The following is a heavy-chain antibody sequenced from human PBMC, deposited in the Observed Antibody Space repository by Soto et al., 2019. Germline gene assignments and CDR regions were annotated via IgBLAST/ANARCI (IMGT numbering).Heavy chain of an antibody. Sequence: QVQLVQSGGEVKKPGASVKVSCKASGYTFTSYGISWVRQAPGQGLEWMGWISAHNGNTNYAQKLQGRVTMTTDTSTSTAYMELRSLRSDDTAVYYCARVTYYYDSSGYYGPDYWGQGTLVTVSS. D-gene: IGHD3-22*01. J-gene: IGHJ4*02. CDR2: ISAHNGNT. CDR3: ARVTYYYDSSGYYGPDY. V-gene: IGHV1-18*01. CDR1: GYTFTSYG.